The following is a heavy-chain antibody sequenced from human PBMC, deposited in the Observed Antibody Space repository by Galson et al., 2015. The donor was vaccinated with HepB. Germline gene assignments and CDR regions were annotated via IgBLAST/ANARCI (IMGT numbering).Heavy chain of an antibody. CDR1: GFTFSSYA. CDR2: ISYDGSNK. D-gene: IGHD4-17*01. Sequence: SLRLSCAASGFTFSSYAMHWVRQAPGKGLEWVAVISYDGSNKYYADSVKGRFTISRDDSKNTLYLQMNSLRAEDTAVYYCARAVEEDYGDNVLYYYYGMDVWGQGTTVTVSS. CDR3: ARAVEEDYGDNVLYYYYGMDV. J-gene: IGHJ6*02. V-gene: IGHV3-30*04.